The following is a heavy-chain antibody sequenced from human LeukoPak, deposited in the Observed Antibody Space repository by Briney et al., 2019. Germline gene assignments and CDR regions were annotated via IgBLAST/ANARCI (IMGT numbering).Heavy chain of an antibody. CDR1: GFTFNYAW. V-gene: IGHV3-15*01. CDR3: TSHGYFAGARVAFFHY. J-gene: IGHJ4*02. D-gene: IGHD5-24*01. Sequence: PGGSLRLSCAASGFTFNYAWMSWVRQAPGKGLEWVGRIKSKTDGGTTDYAAPVKDRFTISRDDSKNTLFLQMNSLKTEDTAVYYCTSHGYFAGARVAFFHYWGQGTLVTVSS. CDR2: IKSKTDGGTT.